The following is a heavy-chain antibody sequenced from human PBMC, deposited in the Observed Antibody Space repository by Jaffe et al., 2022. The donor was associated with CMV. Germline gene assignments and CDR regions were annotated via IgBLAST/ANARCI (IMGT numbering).Heavy chain of an antibody. Sequence: QLQLQESGPGLVKPSETLSLTCSVSGGSISRSSYYWGWIRQSPGKGLEWIASIYYSGITYYNPSLKSRVTISVDTSKNVFSLKVRSVTATDTALYYCASGVPVGATVGGMHYWGQGTLVTVSS. CDR3: ASGVPVGATVGGMHY. CDR1: GGSISRSSYY. V-gene: IGHV4-39*01. J-gene: IGHJ4*02. D-gene: IGHD1-26*01. CDR2: IYYSGIT.